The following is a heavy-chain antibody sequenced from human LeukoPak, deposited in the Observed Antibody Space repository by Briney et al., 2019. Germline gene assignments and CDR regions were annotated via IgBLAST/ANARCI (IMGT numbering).Heavy chain of an antibody. J-gene: IGHJ4*02. CDR2: IKQDGSEK. D-gene: IGHD6-19*01. Sequence: PGGSLRLSCAASGFTFSSYWMSWVRQAPGKGLEWVANIKQDGSEKYYVDSVKGRFTISRDNAKNSLYPQMNSLRAEDTAVYYCGRKIAGGGIDYWGEEPLVTVSS. CDR1: GFTFSSYW. CDR3: GRKIAGGGIDY. V-gene: IGHV3-7*01.